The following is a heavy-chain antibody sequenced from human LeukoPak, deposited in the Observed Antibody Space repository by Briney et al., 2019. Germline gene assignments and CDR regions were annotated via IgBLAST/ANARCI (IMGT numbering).Heavy chain of an antibody. CDR1: GFTFSNYW. J-gene: IGHJ6*02. CDR2: IKQDGGER. CDR3: AISMAAVVMGELIPSFYYGMDV. D-gene: IGHD3-16*01. Sequence: GGSLRLSCAASGFTFSNYWMNWVRQVPGKGLEWVATIKQDGGERYYVDSVEGRFTISRDNGKTSVYLQMNSLRADDTAVYYCAISMAAVVMGELIPSFYYGMDVRGQGTTVTVSS. V-gene: IGHV3-7*03.